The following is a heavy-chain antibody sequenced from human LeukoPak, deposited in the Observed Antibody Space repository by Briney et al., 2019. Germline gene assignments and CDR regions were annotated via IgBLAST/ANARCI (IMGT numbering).Heavy chain of an antibody. CDR3: ARAFGTYQYYFDY. D-gene: IGHD1-26*01. Sequence: SETLSLTCTVSGGSISSGDYYWSWIRQPPGKGLEWIGEINHSGSTNYNPSLKSRVTISVDTSKNQFSLKLSSVTAADTAVYYCARAFGTYQYYFDYWGQGTLVTVSS. CDR2: INHSGST. J-gene: IGHJ4*02. V-gene: IGHV4-39*07. CDR1: GGSISSGDYY.